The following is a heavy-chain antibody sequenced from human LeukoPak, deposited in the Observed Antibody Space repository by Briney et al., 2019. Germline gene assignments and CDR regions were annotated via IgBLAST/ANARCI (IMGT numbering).Heavy chain of an antibody. D-gene: IGHD6-6*01. V-gene: IGHV4-61*02. CDR2: IYTSGSI. J-gene: IGHJ5*02. CDR1: GGSISSGSDY. CDR3: ARDSSRRTGLDWFGP. Sequence: SETLSLTCTVSGGSISSGSDYWSWIRQPAGKGLEWIGRIYTSGSINYNPSLKSRVTISVYTSKNQFSLKLSSVTAADTAVYYCARDSSRRTGLDWFGPWGQGTLVTVSS.